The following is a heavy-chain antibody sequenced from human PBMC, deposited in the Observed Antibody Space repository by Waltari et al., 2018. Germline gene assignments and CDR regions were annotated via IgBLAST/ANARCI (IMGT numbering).Heavy chain of an antibody. CDR3: ARGYYGDYLADY. D-gene: IGHD4-17*01. CDR2: ISSSSSTT. V-gene: IGHV3-48*02. J-gene: IGHJ4*02. CDR1: GVTFVRAS. Sequence: EVQLVESGGGLVQPGGSLRISCAASGVTFVRASMNWVRQAPGKGLEWVSYISSSSSTTHYADSVKGRFTISRDNAKNSLYLKRNSLRDEDTAVYYCARGYYGDYLADYWGQGTLVTVSS.